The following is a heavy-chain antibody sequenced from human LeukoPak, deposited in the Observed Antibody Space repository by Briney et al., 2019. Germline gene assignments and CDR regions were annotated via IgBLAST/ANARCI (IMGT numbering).Heavy chain of an antibody. CDR3: ARLRAYNVDTAMVVD. CDR2: IYYSGST. V-gene: IGHV4-59*01. J-gene: IGHJ4*02. CDR1: GGSISSYY. Sequence: KPSETLSLTCTVSGGSISSYYWSWIRQPPGKGLEWIGYIYYSGSTNYNPSLKSRVTISVDTSKNQFSLKLSSVTAADTAVYYCARLRAYNVDTAMVVDRGQGTLVTVSS. D-gene: IGHD5-18*01.